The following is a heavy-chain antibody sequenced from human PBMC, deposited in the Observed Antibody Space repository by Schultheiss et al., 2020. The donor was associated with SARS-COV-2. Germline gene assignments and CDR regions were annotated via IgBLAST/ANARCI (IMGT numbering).Heavy chain of an antibody. Sequence: GESLKISCAASGFTFSSYSMNWVRQAPGKGLEWVSSISSSSSYIYYADSVRGRFTISRDNAKTALYLQMNSLRAEDTAVYFCARDRIPGVGAFDIWGQGTVVTVSS. CDR1: GFTFSSYS. J-gene: IGHJ3*02. D-gene: IGHD3-10*01. CDR3: ARDRIPGVGAFDI. CDR2: ISSSSSYI. V-gene: IGHV3-21*01.